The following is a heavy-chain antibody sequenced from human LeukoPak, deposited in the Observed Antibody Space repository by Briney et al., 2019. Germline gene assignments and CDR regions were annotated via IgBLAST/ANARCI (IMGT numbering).Heavy chain of an antibody. CDR3: ARGYWFDP. CDR1: GFTFSSYG. CDR2: IRYDGSNK. J-gene: IGHJ5*02. V-gene: IGHV3-30*02. Sequence: GGSLRLSCAASGFTFSSYGMHWVRQAPGKGLEWVAFIRYDGSNKYYADSVKGRFTIPRDNAKNSLYLQMNSLRAEDTAVYYCARGYWFDPWGQGTLVTVSS.